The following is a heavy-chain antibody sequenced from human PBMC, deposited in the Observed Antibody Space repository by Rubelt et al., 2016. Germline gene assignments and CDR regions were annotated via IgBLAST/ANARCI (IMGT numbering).Heavy chain of an antibody. Sequence: QVQLQQWGAGLLKPSETLSLTCAVYGGSFSGYYWGWIRQPPGKGLEWIGSIYYSGSTYYNPSLKRRVTISVDTSKNQFSLKLSSVTAADTAVYYCARLPPPRELHGMTFDYWGQGTLVTVSS. J-gene: IGHJ4*02. V-gene: IGHV4-34*01. D-gene: IGHD1-26*01. CDR1: GGSFSGYY. CDR2: IYYSGST. CDR3: ARLPPPRELHGMTFDY.